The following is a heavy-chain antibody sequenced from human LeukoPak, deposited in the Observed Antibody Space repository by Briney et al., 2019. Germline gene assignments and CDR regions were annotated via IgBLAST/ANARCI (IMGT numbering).Heavy chain of an antibody. CDR2: MYPGGST. CDR1: GLTVSSNY. CDR3: AACPHGPDYSHH. V-gene: IGHV3-53*01. Sequence: GGPLRLSCAASGLTVSSNYMSWVRQAPGKGLEWVSVMYPGGSTYYADSVKGRFTISRDNSKNTVFLRMSSLRAEDTAIYFCAACPHGPDYSHHWGQGTPVTISS. D-gene: IGHD2-2*01. J-gene: IGHJ4*02.